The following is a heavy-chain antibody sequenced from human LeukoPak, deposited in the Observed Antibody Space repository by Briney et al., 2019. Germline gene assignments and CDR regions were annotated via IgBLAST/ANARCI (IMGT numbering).Heavy chain of an antibody. Sequence: PGGSLRLSCAASGFTFSNYAMSWVRQAPGKGLEGVSSITGGTGSTYYADSVKGRFTISRDNSKNTLYLQMNSLRAEDTAVYYCAKRYSGNSGLYNFDFWGQGTLVTVSS. J-gene: IGHJ4*02. CDR2: ITGGTGST. CDR1: GFTFSNYA. D-gene: IGHD1-26*01. V-gene: IGHV3-23*01. CDR3: AKRYSGNSGLYNFDF.